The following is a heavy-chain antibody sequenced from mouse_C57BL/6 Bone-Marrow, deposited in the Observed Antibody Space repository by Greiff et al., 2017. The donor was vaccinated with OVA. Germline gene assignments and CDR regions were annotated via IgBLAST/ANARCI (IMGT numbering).Heavy chain of an antibody. D-gene: IGHD2-2*01. Sequence: EVQLVESGGDLVKPGGSLKLSCAASGFTFSSYGMSWVRQTPDKRLEWVATISSGGSYTYYPDSVKGRFTISRDNAKNTLYLQMSSLKSEDTAMYYCADVWLPYTMDYWGQGTSVTVSS. J-gene: IGHJ4*01. CDR3: ADVWLPYTMDY. V-gene: IGHV5-6*01. CDR1: GFTFSSYG. CDR2: ISSGGSYT.